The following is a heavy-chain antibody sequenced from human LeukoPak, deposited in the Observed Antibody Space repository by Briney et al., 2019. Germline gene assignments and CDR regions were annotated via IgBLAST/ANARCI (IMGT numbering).Heavy chain of an antibody. Sequence: ASVKVSCKASGYTFTGYYMHWVRQAPGQGLEWMGWINPNSGGTNYAQKFQGRVTMTRDTSISTAYMELSRLRSDDTAVYYCAREDIVVVPAGFDPWGQGTLVTVSS. J-gene: IGHJ5*02. CDR2: INPNSGGT. CDR3: AREDIVVVPAGFDP. V-gene: IGHV1-2*02. CDR1: GYTFTGYY. D-gene: IGHD2-2*01.